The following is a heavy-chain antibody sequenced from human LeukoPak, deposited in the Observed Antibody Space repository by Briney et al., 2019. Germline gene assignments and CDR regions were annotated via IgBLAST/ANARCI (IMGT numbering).Heavy chain of an antibody. CDR3: AKGQMTTVGPGSY. J-gene: IGHJ4*02. D-gene: IGHD4-11*01. CDR2: IRYDGSNK. V-gene: IGHV3-30*02. CDR1: GFTFSSYG. Sequence: GGSLRLSCAASGFTFSSYGMHWVRQAPGKRLEWVAFIRYDGSNKYYADSVKGRFTISRDNSKNTLYLQMNSLRAEDTAVYYCAKGQMTTVGPGSYWGQGTLVTVSS.